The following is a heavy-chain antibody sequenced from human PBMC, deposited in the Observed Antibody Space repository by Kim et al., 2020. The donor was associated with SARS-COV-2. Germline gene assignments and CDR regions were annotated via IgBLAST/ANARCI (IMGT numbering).Heavy chain of an antibody. CDR3: AREGIGGFDY. J-gene: IGHJ4*02. Sequence: GGSLRLSCAASGFTFSTYWMSWVRHAPGKGLEWVANIKQNGREKDYVDSVKGRFTISRDNAKNSVYVQLNSLRVEDTGVYYCAREGIGGFDYWGQGTLVT. V-gene: IGHV3-7*03. CDR1: GFTFSTYW. CDR2: IKQNGREK.